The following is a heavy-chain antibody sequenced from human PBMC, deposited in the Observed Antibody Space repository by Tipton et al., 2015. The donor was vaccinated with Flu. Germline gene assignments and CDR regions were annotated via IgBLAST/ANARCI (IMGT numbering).Heavy chain of an antibody. CDR3: ARALTPWHGWRPRGMDV. V-gene: IGHV1-46*01. CDR1: GYTFTSYY. CDR2: INPSGGST. J-gene: IGHJ6*02. D-gene: IGHD2-15*01. Sequence: QLVQSGAEVKKPGASVKVSCKASGYTFTSYYMHWVRQAPGQGLEWMGIINPSGGSTSYAQKFQGRVTMTRDTSTSTVYMELSSLRSEDTAVYYCARALTPWHGWRPRGMDVWGQGTTVTVSS.